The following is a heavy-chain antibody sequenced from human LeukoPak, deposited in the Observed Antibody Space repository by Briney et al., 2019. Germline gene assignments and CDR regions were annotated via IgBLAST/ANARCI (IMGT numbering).Heavy chain of an antibody. Sequence: ASVKVSCKASGGTFSSYAISWVRQAPGQGLEWMGGIIPIFGTANYGQKFQGRVTITADESTSTAYMELSSLRAEDTAVYYCASNDRRYCSSTSCYGPGYWGQGTLVTVSS. CDR1: GGTFSSYA. CDR3: ASNDRRYCSSTSCYGPGY. J-gene: IGHJ4*02. V-gene: IGHV1-69*01. D-gene: IGHD2-2*01. CDR2: IIPIFGTA.